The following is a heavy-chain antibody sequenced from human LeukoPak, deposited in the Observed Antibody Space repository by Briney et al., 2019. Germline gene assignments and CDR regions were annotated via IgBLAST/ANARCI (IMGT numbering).Heavy chain of an antibody. Sequence: APVKVSCKASGYTFTNYYLHWVRQAPGQGLAWMGIINPSGGTTRYVEKFQGRVTMTRDTSASTVYMELSSLRSEDTAVYYCARGGYSESFYNPRSYGMDVWGQGTTVSVSS. CDR1: GYTFTNYY. J-gene: IGHJ6*02. CDR2: INPSGGTT. D-gene: IGHD3-10*01. V-gene: IGHV1-46*01. CDR3: ARGGYSESFYNPRSYGMDV.